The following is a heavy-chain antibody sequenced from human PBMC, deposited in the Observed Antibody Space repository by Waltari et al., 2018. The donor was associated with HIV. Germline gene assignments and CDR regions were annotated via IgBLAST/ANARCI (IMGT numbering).Heavy chain of an antibody. CDR1: GFTFSSYA. Sequence: EVQLVESGGGLVQPGGSLRLSCAASGFTFSSYAMSWVRQAPGKGLEWVSGISGSGGSTYYADSVKGRFTISRDNCKNTLYLQMNSLRAEDTAVYYCAKSPPTQTEMATASFDHWGQGTLVTVSS. J-gene: IGHJ4*02. V-gene: IGHV3-23*04. CDR3: AKSPPTQTEMATASFDH. D-gene: IGHD5-18*01. CDR2: ISGSGGST.